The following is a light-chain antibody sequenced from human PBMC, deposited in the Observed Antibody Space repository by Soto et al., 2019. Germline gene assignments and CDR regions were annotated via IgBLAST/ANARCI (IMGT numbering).Light chain of an antibody. V-gene: IGLV2-11*01. CDR2: DVN. Sequence: QSVLTQPRSVSGSPGQSVTISCTGTTNYVSWYQQHPGKAPRVMIYDVNKRPSGVPDRFSGSKSGNTASLTISGLQAEDEADYYCCSFAGSYTSYVFATGTKVTLL. CDR1: TNY. J-gene: IGLJ1*01. CDR3: CSFAGSYTSYV.